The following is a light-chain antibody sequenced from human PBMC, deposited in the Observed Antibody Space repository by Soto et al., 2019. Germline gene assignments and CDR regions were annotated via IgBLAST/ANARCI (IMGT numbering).Light chain of an antibody. CDR2: DVS. Sequence: QCARTHPASGSGFAGQAITIFCTGNNSDVGAYNYVSWYQQHPAKVPKLMIYDVSNRPSGVSDRFSGSKSGNTASLTISGLQAEDEADYYCYSYTSSSTYVFGTGTKVTV. V-gene: IGLV2-14*01. CDR1: NSDVGAYNY. CDR3: YSYTSSSTYV. J-gene: IGLJ1*01.